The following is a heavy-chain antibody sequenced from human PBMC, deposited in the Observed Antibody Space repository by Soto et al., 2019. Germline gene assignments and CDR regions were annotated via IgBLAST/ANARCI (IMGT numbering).Heavy chain of an antibody. CDR2: ISGSSGST. V-gene: IGHV3-23*01. J-gene: IGHJ3*02. CDR3: AEPLITIFGVVISETFAFDI. D-gene: IGHD3-3*01. Sequence: GGSLRLSCAASGFTFSSYSMNWVRQAPGKGLEWVSDISGSSGSTYYADSVKGRFTISRDNSKNTLYLQMNSLRAEDTAVYYCAEPLITIFGVVISETFAFDIWGQGTMVTVSS. CDR1: GFTFSSYS.